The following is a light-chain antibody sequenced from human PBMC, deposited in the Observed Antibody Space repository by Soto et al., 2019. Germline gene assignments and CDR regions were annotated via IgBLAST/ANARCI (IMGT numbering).Light chain of an antibody. Sequence: EVVLTQSPGTLSLSPGERATLSCRASQTVSSAYLAWYQQRPGQTPRLLIFGASNRATAIPDRFSGGGSGTDFTLTISRLEPDDFAVYYCQHYSGSPGVTFGPGTKVDI. CDR2: GAS. CDR1: QTVSSAY. V-gene: IGKV3-20*01. J-gene: IGKJ3*01. CDR3: QHYSGSPGVT.